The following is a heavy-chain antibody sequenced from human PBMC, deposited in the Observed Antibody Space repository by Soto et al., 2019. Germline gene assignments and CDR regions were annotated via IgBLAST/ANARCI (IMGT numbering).Heavy chain of an antibody. CDR1: GDSISRSVW. V-gene: IGHV4-4*02. CDR3: ARKAWVRFDY. Sequence: PSETLSLTCAVSGDSISRSVWWWWVRQPPGKGLEWIGEVFHNGDTNYNPSLKSRVTMSVDKSTNDFSLKVTSVTAADTAIYYCARKAWVRFDYWGQGALVTVSS. D-gene: IGHD7-27*01. J-gene: IGHJ4*02. CDR2: VFHNGDT.